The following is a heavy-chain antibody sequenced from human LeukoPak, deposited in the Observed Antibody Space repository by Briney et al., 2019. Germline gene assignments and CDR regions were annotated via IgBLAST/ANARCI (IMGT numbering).Heavy chain of an antibody. D-gene: IGHD6-13*01. CDR1: GYTFTGYY. CDR3: ATQSGYSSSWYYYYMDV. J-gene: IGHJ6*03. CDR2: INPNSGGT. V-gene: IGHV1-2*02. Sequence: ASVKVSCKASGYTFTGYYMHWVRQAPGQGLEWMGWINPNSGGTNYAQKFQGRVTMTRDTSISTAYMELSRLRSDDTAVYYCATQSGYSSSWYYYYMDVWGKGTTVTISS.